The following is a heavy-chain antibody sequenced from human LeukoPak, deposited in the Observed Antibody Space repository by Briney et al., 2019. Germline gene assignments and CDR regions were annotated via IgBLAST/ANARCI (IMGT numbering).Heavy chain of an antibody. CDR2: IYHSGNT. V-gene: IGHV4-38-2*01. CDR3: VLTGYPLNRFDP. CDR1: RYSISSGYY. D-gene: IGHD3-9*01. Sequence: PSETLSLTCAVSRYSISSGYYWGWIRQPPGGGLEWIGSIYHSGNTYYNPSLKSRVTISVDTSKNQFSLQLSSVTATDTAVYYCVLTGYPLNRFDPWGQGTLVTVSS. J-gene: IGHJ5*02.